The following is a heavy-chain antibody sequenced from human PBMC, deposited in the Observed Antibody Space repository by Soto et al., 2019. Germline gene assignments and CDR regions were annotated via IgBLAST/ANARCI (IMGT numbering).Heavy chain of an antibody. J-gene: IGHJ4*02. CDR1: GGSISSSSYY. Sequence: QLQLQESGPGLVKPSETLSLTCTVSGGSISSSSYYWGWIRQPPGKGLEWIGSIYYSGSTYYNPSLKSRVTISVDTSKNQFSLKLSSVTAADTAVYYCARTYSSGWYGGYYFDYWGQGTLVTVSS. CDR2: IYYSGST. D-gene: IGHD6-19*01. V-gene: IGHV4-39*01. CDR3: ARTYSSGWYGGYYFDY.